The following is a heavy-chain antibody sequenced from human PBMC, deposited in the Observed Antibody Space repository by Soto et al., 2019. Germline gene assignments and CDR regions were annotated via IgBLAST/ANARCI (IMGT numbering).Heavy chain of an antibody. D-gene: IGHD1-26*01. CDR1: GYSFTSYW. CDR2: IDPSDSYT. V-gene: IGHV5-10-1*01. Sequence: GESLKISCKGSGYSFTSYWISWVRQMPGKGLEWMGTIDPSDSYTNYSPSFQGHVTISADKSISTAYLQWSSLKASDTAIYYCARHDWELQANWFDPWGQGTLVTVSS. J-gene: IGHJ5*02. CDR3: ARHDWELQANWFDP.